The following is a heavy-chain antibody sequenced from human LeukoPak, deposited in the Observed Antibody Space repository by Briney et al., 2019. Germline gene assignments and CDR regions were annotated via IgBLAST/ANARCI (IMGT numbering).Heavy chain of an antibody. D-gene: IGHD3-10*01. CDR2: IKSKPGGGTT. CDR3: TTGLPSRGAGEFDY. V-gene: IGHV3-15*01. J-gene: IGHJ4*02. CDR1: GFTVTYAW. Sequence: GGSLRLSCAPSGFTVTYAWMNWVRQAPGKGLEWVALIKSKPGGGTTNYAAPVKGRFTISRDDSRNTLYLQMNSLKTEDTAVYYCTTGLPSRGAGEFDYWGQGTLVTVSS.